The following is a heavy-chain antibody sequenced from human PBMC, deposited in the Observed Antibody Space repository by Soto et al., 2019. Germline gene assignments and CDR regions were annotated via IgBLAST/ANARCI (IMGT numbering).Heavy chain of an antibody. CDR3: ARAGRVVVAATISDYYYYGMDV. CDR2: IIPIFGTA. J-gene: IGHJ6*02. CDR1: GGTFSSYA. Sequence: SVKVSCKASGGTFSSYAISWVRQAPGQGLEWMGGIIPIFGTANYAQKFQGRVTITADESTSTAYMELSSLRSEDTAVYYCARAGRVVVAATISDYYYYGMDVWGQGATVTVSS. D-gene: IGHD2-15*01. V-gene: IGHV1-69*13.